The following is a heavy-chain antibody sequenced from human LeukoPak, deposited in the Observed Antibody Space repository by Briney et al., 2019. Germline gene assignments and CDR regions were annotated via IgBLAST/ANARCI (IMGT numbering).Heavy chain of an antibody. V-gene: IGHV4-61*02. CDR2: IYTSGST. J-gene: IGHJ4*02. Sequence: SETLSLTCTVSGDSISSGDYYWSWIRQPAGKGLEWIGRIYTSGSTNYNPSLKSRVTISVDTSKNQFSLKLSSVTAADTAVYYCAREASEPTIYYDSSGYDYWGQGTLVTVSS. CDR1: GDSISSGDYY. D-gene: IGHD3-22*01. CDR3: AREASEPTIYYDSSGYDY.